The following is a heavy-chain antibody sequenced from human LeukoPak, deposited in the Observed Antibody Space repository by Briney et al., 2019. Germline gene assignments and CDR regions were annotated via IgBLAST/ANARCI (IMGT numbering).Heavy chain of an antibody. Sequence: GSLRLSCSASGFTFSSYAMHWVRQPPGKGLEWIAYFSSSGSTNYNPPLKSRVTISVDTSKNHFSLKLSSVTAADTAMYYCARLQRRYSPFDPWGQGTLVTVSS. CDR3: ARLQRRYSPFDP. J-gene: IGHJ5*02. CDR1: GFTFSSYA. V-gene: IGHV4-59*08. D-gene: IGHD2-15*01. CDR2: FSSSGST.